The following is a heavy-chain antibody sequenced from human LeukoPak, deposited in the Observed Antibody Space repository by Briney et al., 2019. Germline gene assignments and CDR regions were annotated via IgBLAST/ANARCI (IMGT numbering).Heavy chain of an antibody. D-gene: IGHD6-6*01. Sequence: GGSLRLSCAASGFIFSSHNMNWVRQAPGKGLEWVSTVSSGSTYIDYADSVKGRFTISRDNAKNSLWLQMNSLRAEDTAVYYCVRESSRIAPRHLDYWGQGTLVTVSS. CDR3: VRESSRIAPRHLDY. J-gene: IGHJ4*02. CDR2: VSSGSTYI. CDR1: GFIFSSHN. V-gene: IGHV3-21*01.